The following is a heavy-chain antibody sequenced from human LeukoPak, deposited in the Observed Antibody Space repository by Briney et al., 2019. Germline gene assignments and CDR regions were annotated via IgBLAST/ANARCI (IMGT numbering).Heavy chain of an antibody. V-gene: IGHV5-51*01. D-gene: IGHD3-16*02. CDR3: ARQGSSDYDYVWGSYRPRPLGPVLN. CDR1: GYSFTCYL. J-gene: IGHJ4*02. CDR2: IYPGGSDT. Sequence: GESLKISCKGSGYSFTCYLIGWVRQLPGKGQGWLGIIYPGGSDTKYSPSFQGQVTIAADKSISTAYLQWSSLKTSDTAMYYCARQGSSDYDYVWGSYRPRPLGPVLNWGQGTLVTVSS.